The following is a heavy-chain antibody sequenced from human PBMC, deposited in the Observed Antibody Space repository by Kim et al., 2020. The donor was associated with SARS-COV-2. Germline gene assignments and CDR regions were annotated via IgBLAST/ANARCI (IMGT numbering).Heavy chain of an antibody. CDR3: AGSPSEPYDSSGYFFVY. CDR1: GGTFSSYA. CDR2: IIPIFGTA. D-gene: IGHD3-22*01. V-gene: IGHV1-69*13. Sequence: SVKVSCKASGGTFSSYAISWVRQAPGQGLEWMGGIIPIFGTANYAQKFQGRVTITADESTSTAYMELSSLRSEDTAVYYCAGSPSEPYDSSGYFFVYWGQGTLVTVSS. J-gene: IGHJ4*02.